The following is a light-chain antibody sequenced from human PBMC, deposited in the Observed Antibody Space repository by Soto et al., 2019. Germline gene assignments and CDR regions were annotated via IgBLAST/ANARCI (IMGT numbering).Light chain of an antibody. CDR1: SSDVGGYSY. CDR2: DVK. CDR3: SSYAGSYSFV. V-gene: IGLV2-11*01. Sequence: QSALTQPRSVSGSPGQSVTISCTGTSSDVGGYSYVSWYQQHPGKAPKLMMYDVKTRPSGIPDRFSGSKSGNTASLTISGLQAEDEADYYCSSYAGSYSFVFGRGTKLTVL. J-gene: IGLJ1*01.